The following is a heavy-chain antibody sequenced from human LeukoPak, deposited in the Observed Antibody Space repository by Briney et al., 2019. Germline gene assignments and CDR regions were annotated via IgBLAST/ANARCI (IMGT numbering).Heavy chain of an antibody. CDR2: IYYSGST. D-gene: IGHD6-19*01. V-gene: IGHV4-59*01. CDR1: GGSISSYY. CDR3: ARGGSGWYRGLGAFDI. Sequence: SETLSLTCPVSGGSISSYYWSWIRQPPGKGLEWIGYIYYSGSTNYNPSLKSRVTISVDTSKNQFSLKLSSVTAADTAVYYCARGGSGWYRGLGAFDIWGQGTMVTVSS. J-gene: IGHJ3*02.